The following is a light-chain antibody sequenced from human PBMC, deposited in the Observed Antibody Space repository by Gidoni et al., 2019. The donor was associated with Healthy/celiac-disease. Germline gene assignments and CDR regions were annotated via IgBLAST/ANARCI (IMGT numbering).Light chain of an antibody. CDR1: QGISSA. V-gene: IGKV1-13*02. CDR2: DAS. J-gene: IGKJ3*01. Sequence: GDRVTITCRASQGISSALAWYQQKPGKAPKLLIYDASSLESGVPSRFSGSGSGTDFTLTISSLQPEDFATYYCQQFNSYPATVFTFGPGTKVDIK. CDR3: QQFNSYPATVFT.